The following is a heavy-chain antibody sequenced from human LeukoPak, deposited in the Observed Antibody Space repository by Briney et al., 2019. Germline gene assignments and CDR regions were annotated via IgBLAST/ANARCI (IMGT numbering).Heavy chain of an antibody. CDR3: ARGGYCNSTSCYTGYDY. D-gene: IGHD2-2*02. CDR1: GYSFTSYW. Sequence: GESLKIACKGSGYSFTSYWIGWVRQMPGKGLEWMGIIYPGDSDTRYSPSFQGQVTISADKSISTAYLQWSSLKASDTAMYYCARGGYCNSTSCYTGYDYWGQGTLVTVSS. CDR2: IYPGDSDT. J-gene: IGHJ4*02. V-gene: IGHV5-51*01.